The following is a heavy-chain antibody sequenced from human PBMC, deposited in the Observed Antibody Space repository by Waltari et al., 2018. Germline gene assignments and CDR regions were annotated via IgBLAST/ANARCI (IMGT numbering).Heavy chain of an antibody. J-gene: IGHJ4*02. CDR3: AKPEVAVAGPLDY. CDR1: GFTFSSYG. Sequence: QVQLVESGGGVVQPVRSLRLSCAASGFTFSSYGMQWVRRAPGKGLEWVAVISYDGSNKYYADSVKGRFTISRDNSKNTLYLQMNSLRAEDTAVYYCAKPEVAVAGPLDYWGQGTLVTASS. D-gene: IGHD6-19*01. CDR2: ISYDGSNK. V-gene: IGHV3-30*18.